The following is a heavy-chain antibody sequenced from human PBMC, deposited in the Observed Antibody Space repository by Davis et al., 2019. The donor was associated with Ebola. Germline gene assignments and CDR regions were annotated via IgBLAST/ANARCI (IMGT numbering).Heavy chain of an antibody. J-gene: IGHJ6*04. CDR2: IYYSGST. V-gene: IGHV4-59*02. Sequence: GSLRLSCAASGFTVSSYYWSWIRQPPGKGLEWIGYIYYSGSTNYNPSLKSRVTISVDTSKNQFSLKLSSVTAEDTAVYYCAREEIVVVVAATPEHYYYYGMDVWGKGTTVTVSS. CDR1: GFTVSSYY. CDR3: AREEIVVVVAATPEHYYYYGMDV. D-gene: IGHD2-15*01.